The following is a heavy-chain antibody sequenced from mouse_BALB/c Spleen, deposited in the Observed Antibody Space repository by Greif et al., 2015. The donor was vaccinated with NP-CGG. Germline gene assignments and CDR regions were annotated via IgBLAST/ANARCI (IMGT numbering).Heavy chain of an antibody. Sequence: QVQLKESGPELVRPGASVRISCKASGYTFTSYYIHWVKQRPGQGLEWIGWIFPGNLNTEYNEKFKGKATLTADTSSSTTYMQLSSLTSEDSAVYFCTRDAMDYWGQGTSVTVSS. V-gene: IGHV1S56*01. CDR2: IFPGNLNT. J-gene: IGHJ4*01. CDR3: TRDAMDY. CDR1: GYTFTSYY.